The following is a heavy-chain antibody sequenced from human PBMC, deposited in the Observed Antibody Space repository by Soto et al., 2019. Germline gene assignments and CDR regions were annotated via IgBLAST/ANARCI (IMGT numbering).Heavy chain of an antibody. Sequence: ASVKVSCKASRVAFSKFIVAWVRQAPGLGLEWVGGIIPIFGTANYAQKFQGRVTITADESTSTSYMEVNNLRSEDTAVYYCAKVRYSSPMGYYYGMDVWGQGTTVTVSS. CDR1: RVAFSKFI. CDR2: IIPIFGTA. D-gene: IGHD6-19*01. CDR3: AKVRYSSPMGYYYGMDV. J-gene: IGHJ6*02. V-gene: IGHV1-69*13.